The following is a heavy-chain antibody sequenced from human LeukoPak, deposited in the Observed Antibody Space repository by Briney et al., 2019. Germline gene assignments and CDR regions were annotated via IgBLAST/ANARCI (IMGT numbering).Heavy chain of an antibody. D-gene: IGHD1-26*01. Sequence: GRSLRLSCAASGFTFSSYGMHWVRQAPGKGLEWVAVISYDGSNKYYADSVKGRFTISTDNAKKTLYLQMNSLRVEDTAVYYCLTVVETTIAAFDIWGQGTMVTVSS. CDR3: LTVVETTIAAFDI. V-gene: IGHV3-30*03. CDR2: ISYDGSNK. CDR1: GFTFSSYG. J-gene: IGHJ3*02.